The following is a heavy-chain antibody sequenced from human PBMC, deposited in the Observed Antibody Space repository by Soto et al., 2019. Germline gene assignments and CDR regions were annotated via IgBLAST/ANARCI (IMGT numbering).Heavy chain of an antibody. D-gene: IGHD3-10*01. V-gene: IGHV4-4*02. CDR2: IYDNETT. J-gene: IGHJ5*01. CDR3: ARIMIRRVPPRWFDS. CDR1: SASISGRAW. Sequence: QARLQESGPRLVKPSGTLSLTCAVSSASISGRAWWSWVRLPPGKGLEWIGEIYDNETTNYNPSLKSRVSMSVDTSRNQLSLGLRSMTAADTAGYYWARIMIRRVPPRWFDSWGQGNLVIVSS.